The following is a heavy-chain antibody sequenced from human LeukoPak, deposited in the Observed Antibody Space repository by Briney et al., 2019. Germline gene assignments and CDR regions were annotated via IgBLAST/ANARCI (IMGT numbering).Heavy chain of an antibody. CDR3: ARRGSGDAFDF. D-gene: IGHD1-26*01. V-gene: IGHV5-51*01. J-gene: IGHJ3*01. CDR2: IYPGKSDT. Sequence: GESLKISCEGSGFSFTTPWIGWVRQVPGKGLEWMGLIYPGKSDTKYSPSFQGQVTISADRSISTAYLQWSSLKASDSAMFYCARRGSGDAFDFWGQGTMVTVSS. CDR1: GFSFTTPW.